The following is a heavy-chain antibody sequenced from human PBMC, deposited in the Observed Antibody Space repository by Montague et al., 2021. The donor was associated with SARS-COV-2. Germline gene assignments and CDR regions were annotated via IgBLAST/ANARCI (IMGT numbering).Heavy chain of an antibody. CDR3: ARAPRRHYYDSTGFDAFDI. V-gene: IGHV3-74*01. CDR1: GFTFRSYW. J-gene: IGHJ3*02. D-gene: IGHD3-22*01. Sequence: SLRLSCADSGFTFRSYWMHWVRQAPGKGLVWVSRINSDGSSTTYADSVKGRFAISRDNAKNTLYLQMNSLRAEDTAVYYCARAPRRHYYDSTGFDAFDIWGQGTMVTVSS. CDR2: INSDGSST.